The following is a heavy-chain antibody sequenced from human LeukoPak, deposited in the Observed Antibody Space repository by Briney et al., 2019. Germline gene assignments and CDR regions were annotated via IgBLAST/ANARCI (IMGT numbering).Heavy chain of an antibody. CDR3: AREGFVVVPAARGDWFDP. Sequence: SVKVSCKASGGTFSSYAISWVRQAPGQGLEWMGGIIPIFGTANYAQKFQGRVTITADESTSTAYMELSSLRSEDTAVYYCAREGFVVVPAARGDWFDPRGQGTLVTVSS. D-gene: IGHD2-2*01. CDR1: GGTFSSYA. V-gene: IGHV1-69*13. J-gene: IGHJ5*02. CDR2: IIPIFGTA.